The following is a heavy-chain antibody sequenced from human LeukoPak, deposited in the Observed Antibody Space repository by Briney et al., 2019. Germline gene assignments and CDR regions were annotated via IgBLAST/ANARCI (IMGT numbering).Heavy chain of an antibody. V-gene: IGHV3-30-3*01. J-gene: IGHJ4*02. CDR2: ISYNGNKE. Sequence: GGSLRLSCAASGFTFSDYAMHWVRQAPGKGLEWVTLISYNGNKEFYADSVKGRVTISRDDSRNTVYLQMNSLRIEDTAVYYCARDGLPFDYWGQGTLVTVSS. CDR3: ARDGLPFDY. CDR1: GFTFSDYA.